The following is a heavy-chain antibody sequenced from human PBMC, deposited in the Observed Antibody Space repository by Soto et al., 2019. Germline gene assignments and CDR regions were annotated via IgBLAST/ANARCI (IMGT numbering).Heavy chain of an antibody. Sequence: SVKASCKAPGATFSNYPIAWLPRAPGPQHEWVGGISPSVGKADYTQKFQGRVTINADEPTSTAYMEISSLRSEDTAVYYCASGGEYYDEDLPHYFFFGMHVWGPGTTVTVSS. CDR3: ASGGEYYDEDLPHYFFFGMHV. CDR1: GATFSNYP. D-gene: IGHD3-16*01. J-gene: IGHJ6*02. V-gene: IGHV1-69*01. CDR2: ISPSVGKA.